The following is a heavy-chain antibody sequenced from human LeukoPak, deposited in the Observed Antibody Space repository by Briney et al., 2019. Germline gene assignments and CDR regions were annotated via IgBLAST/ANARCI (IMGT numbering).Heavy chain of an antibody. CDR3: AKDYRKYSSRWSGGDY. V-gene: IGHV3-30*18. CDR2: ISYDGSNK. Sequence: WIRQPPGKGLEWVAVISYDGSNKYYADSVKGRFTISRDNSKNTLYLQMNSLRAEDTAVYYCAKDYRKYSSRWSGGDYWGQGTLVAVSS. J-gene: IGHJ4*02. D-gene: IGHD6-13*01.